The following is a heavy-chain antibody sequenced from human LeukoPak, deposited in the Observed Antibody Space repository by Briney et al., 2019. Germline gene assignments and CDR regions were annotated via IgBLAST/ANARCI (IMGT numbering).Heavy chain of an antibody. Sequence: GASVKVSCKASGYTFTSYYMHWVRQAPGQGLEWMGIINPSGGSTSYAQKFQGRVTMTRDTSTSTVYMELSSLRSEDTAVYYCARGSGGYYDSSGYYYPNDAFDIWGQGTMVTVSS. D-gene: IGHD3-22*01. J-gene: IGHJ3*02. CDR3: ARGSGGYYDSSGYYYPNDAFDI. CDR1: GYTFTSYY. V-gene: IGHV1-46*01. CDR2: INPSGGST.